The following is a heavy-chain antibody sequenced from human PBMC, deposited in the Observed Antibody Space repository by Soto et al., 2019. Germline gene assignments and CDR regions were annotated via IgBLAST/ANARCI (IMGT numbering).Heavy chain of an antibody. V-gene: IGHV5-10-1*01. CDR3: VRPSAAAGPNYYYYYGMDV. D-gene: IGHD6-13*01. CDR1: GYSFTSYW. CDR2: IDPSDSYT. Sequence: GESLKISCKGSGYSFTSYWISWVRQMPGKGLEWMGRIDPSDSYTNYSPSFQGHVTISADKSISTAYLQWSSLKASDTAMYYCVRPSAAAGPNYYYYYGMDVWGQGTTVTVSS. J-gene: IGHJ6*02.